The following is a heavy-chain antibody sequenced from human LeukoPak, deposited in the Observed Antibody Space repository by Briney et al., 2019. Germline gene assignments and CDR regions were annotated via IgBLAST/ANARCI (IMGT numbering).Heavy chain of an antibody. CDR1: GFTFSGYS. Sequence: GGSLRLSCAASGFTFSGYSMNWVRQAPGKGLEWVSSITGSGGNTYYADSVKGRFTFSRDNSKNTLHLQMNSLRAEGTAVYYCVRGLDYFDYWGQGTLVTVSS. CDR2: ITGSGGNT. J-gene: IGHJ4*02. V-gene: IGHV3-23*01. D-gene: IGHD6-6*01. CDR3: VRGLDYFDY.